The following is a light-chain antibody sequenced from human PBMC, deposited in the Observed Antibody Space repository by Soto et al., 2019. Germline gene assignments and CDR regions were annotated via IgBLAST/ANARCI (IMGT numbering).Light chain of an antibody. V-gene: IGLV2-14*03. CDR2: EVS. CDR1: SSDVGGYDY. CDR3: SSYTSSSPFV. J-gene: IGLJ1*01. Sequence: QSGLTRPASVSGSPGQSITISCTGTSSDVGGYDYVSWYQQHPGKAPKLMIYEVSDRPSGVSDRFSGSKSGNTASLTISGLQAEDEADYYCSSYTSSSPFVFGTGTKVTVL.